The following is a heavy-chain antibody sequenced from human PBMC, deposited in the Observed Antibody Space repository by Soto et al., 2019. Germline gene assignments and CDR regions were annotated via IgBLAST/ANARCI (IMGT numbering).Heavy chain of an antibody. J-gene: IGHJ4*02. V-gene: IGHV1-8*01. CDR2: MNPNSGNT. Sequence: ASGKVSCKASGYTFPSYDIHWVRQATGQGLEWMGWMNPNSGNTGYAQKFQGRDTLTRATSITTAYMELSSLRSDDAAVFYCARGSREYWGQGTPVSVSS. CDR1: GYTFPSYD. CDR3: ARGSREY.